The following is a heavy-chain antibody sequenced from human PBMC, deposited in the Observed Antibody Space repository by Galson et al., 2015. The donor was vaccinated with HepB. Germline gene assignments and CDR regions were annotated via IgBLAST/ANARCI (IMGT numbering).Heavy chain of an antibody. CDR2: IYPGDSDT. J-gene: IGHJ3*02. V-gene: IGHV5-51*01. CDR3: ARLTYCGGDCYFVLGAFDI. CDR1: GYSFTSYW. D-gene: IGHD2-21*01. Sequence: QSGAEVKKPGESLKISCKGSGYSFTSYWIGWVRQMPGKGLEWMGIIYPGDSDTRYSPSFQGQVTISADKSISTAYLQWSSLKASDTAMYYCARLTYCGGDCYFVLGAFDIWGQGTMVTVSS.